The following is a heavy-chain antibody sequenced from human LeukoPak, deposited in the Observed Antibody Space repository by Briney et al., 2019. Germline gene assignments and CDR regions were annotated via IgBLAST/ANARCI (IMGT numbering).Heavy chain of an antibody. V-gene: IGHV4-59*08. CDR3: ARQAYDYVDSPFHY. J-gene: IGHJ4*02. CDR2: IYYSGST. CDR1: GGSISSYY. Sequence: SETLSLTCTVSGGSISSYYWSWIRQPPGKGLEWIGYIYYSGSTNCNPSLKGRVTISVDTSKNQFSLRLSSVTAADTAVYYCARQAYDYVDSPFHYWGQGTLVTVSS. D-gene: IGHD3-10*02.